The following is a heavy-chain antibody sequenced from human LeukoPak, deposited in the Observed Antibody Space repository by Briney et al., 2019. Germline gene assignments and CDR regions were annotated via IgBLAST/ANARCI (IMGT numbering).Heavy chain of an antibody. D-gene: IGHD3-9*01. CDR2: FDPEDGKT. Sequence: ASVKVSCKVSGYTLTELSMHWVQQAPGKGLEWMGGFDPEDGKTIYAQKFQGRVTMTEDTSTDTAYMELSSLRSEDTAVYYCATRGPYDILTGYYYARGFDPWGQGTLVTVSS. CDR3: ATRGPYDILTGYYYARGFDP. CDR1: GYTLTELS. J-gene: IGHJ5*02. V-gene: IGHV1-24*01.